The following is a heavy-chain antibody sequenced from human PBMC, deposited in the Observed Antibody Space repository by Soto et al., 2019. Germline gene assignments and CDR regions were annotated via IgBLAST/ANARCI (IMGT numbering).Heavy chain of an antibody. CDR2: VYYSGST. CDR1: GDSVNSYY. J-gene: IGHJ4*02. CDR3: ARAATSGIPYFDY. Sequence: SETLSLTCTVTGDSVNSYYWSWMRQPPGKGLECMGYVYYSGSTNYNPSLKSRVTISVDTSKNQISLRLKSVTAADTAVYYCARAATSGIPYFDYWGQGSLVTVSS. D-gene: IGHD6-13*01. V-gene: IGHV4-59*02.